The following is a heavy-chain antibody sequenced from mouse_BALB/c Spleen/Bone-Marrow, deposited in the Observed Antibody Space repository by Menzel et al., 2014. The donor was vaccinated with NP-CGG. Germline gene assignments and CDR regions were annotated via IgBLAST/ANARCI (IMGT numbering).Heavy chain of an antibody. J-gene: IGHJ2*01. CDR1: GYTFTSSW. V-gene: IGHV1S130*01. CDR2: IHPNSGNT. Sequence: QVQLQQSGSVLVRPGASVKLSCKASGYTFTSSWMHWAKQRPGQGLEWIGEIHPNSGNTNYNEKFKGKATLTVDTSSSTAYVDLSGLTSEDSAVYYCARSGFDYWGQGTTLTGSS. CDR3: ARSGFDY. D-gene: IGHD4-1*01.